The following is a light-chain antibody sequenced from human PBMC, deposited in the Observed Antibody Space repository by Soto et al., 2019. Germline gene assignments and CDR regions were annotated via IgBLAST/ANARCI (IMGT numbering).Light chain of an antibody. CDR1: NSHVGGYTY. Sequence: QSALTQPASVSRSPGQSITISCTGTNSHVGGYTYVSWYQQHPGKAPKLMIYDVSNRPSGVSNRFSGSKSGNTASLTISGLQADDEADYYCSSYTSSSTPYVFGTGTKLTVL. CDR3: SSYTSSSTPYV. J-gene: IGLJ1*01. V-gene: IGLV2-14*03. CDR2: DVS.